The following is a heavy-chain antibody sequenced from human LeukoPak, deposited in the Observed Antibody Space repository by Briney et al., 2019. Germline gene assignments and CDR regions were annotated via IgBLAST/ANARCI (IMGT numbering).Heavy chain of an antibody. V-gene: IGHV3-74*01. CDR3: ARTFAYYYDSSGYLFDY. CDR2: INSDGSST. Sequence: GGSLRLSCAASGFTFSSYWMHWVRQAPGKGLVWVSRINSDGSSTNYADSVKGRFTISRDNAKNSLYLQMNSLRAEDTAVYYCARTFAYYYDSSGYLFDYRGQGTLVTVSS. J-gene: IGHJ4*02. D-gene: IGHD3-22*01. CDR1: GFTFSSYW.